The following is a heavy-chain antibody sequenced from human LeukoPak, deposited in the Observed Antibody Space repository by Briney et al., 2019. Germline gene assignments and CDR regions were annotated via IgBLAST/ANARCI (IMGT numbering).Heavy chain of an antibody. CDR2: IKSETDGGTT. CDR3: TTTMGKY. CDR1: GFTLTNAW. Sequence: PGGSLRLSCAASGFTLTNAWVTWVRQAPGKGLEWVGRIKSETDGGTTDFAAPVQDRFTISRDGSKNTVWLQMNSLKFEDTGVYYSTTTMGKYWGQGTLVTVSS. V-gene: IGHV3-15*01. D-gene: IGHD3-10*01. J-gene: IGHJ4*02.